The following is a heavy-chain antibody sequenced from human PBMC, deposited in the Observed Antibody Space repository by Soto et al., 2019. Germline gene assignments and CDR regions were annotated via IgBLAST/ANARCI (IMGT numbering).Heavy chain of an antibody. Sequence: QVQLVQSGAEVKQPGASVRVSCTASGYTLSDHHIHWLRHAPGQGPEWMGWINPNTGATKLAQKFQGWLTLTRDTSTGTFFLERSSLKSSDTAVYYCARVLLSGSHYFNYWRQGTLVTVSA. CDR1: GYTLSDHH. V-gene: IGHV1-2*04. CDR3: ARVLLSGSHYFNY. CDR2: INPNTGAT. D-gene: IGHD1-26*01. J-gene: IGHJ4*01.